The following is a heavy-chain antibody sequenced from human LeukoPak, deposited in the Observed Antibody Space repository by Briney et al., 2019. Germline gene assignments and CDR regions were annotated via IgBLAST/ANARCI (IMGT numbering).Heavy chain of an antibody. CDR2: IYYSGST. CDR1: GGSISSGDYY. J-gene: IGHJ5*02. CDR3: ARRKSGWFDH. Sequence: PSETLSLTCTVSGGSISSGDYYWTWIRQPPGKDLEWIGYIYYSGSTYYNPSLKSRVTISVDTSKNQFSLKLSSLTAADTAMYYCARRKSGWFDHWGQGTLVIVSS. V-gene: IGHV4-30-4*01.